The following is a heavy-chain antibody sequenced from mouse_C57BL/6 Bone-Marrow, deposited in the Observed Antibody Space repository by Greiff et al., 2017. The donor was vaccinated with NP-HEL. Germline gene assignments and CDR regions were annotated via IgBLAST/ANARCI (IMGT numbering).Heavy chain of an antibody. V-gene: IGHV5-9-1*02. J-gene: IGHJ2*01. D-gene: IGHD1-1*01. CDR1: GFTFSSYA. CDR2: ISSGGDYI. CDR3: TRYYYGSSLGYFDY. Sequence: EVNLVESGEGLVKPGGSLKLSCAASGFTFSSYAMSWVRQTPEKRLEWVAYISSGGDYIYYADTVKGRFTISRDNARNTLYLQMSSLKSEDTAMYYCTRYYYGSSLGYFDYWGQGTTLTVSS.